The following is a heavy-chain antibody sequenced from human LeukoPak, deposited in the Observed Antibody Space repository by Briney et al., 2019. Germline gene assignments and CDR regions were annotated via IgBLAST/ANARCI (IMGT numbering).Heavy chain of an antibody. CDR3: ARDFYTGVVPSYYFDY. D-gene: IGHD2-15*01. CDR1: GYSENFYG. J-gene: IGHJ4*02. CDR2: ISAQHGQT. Sequence: ASVKVSCKTSGYSENFYGITWVRQVAGQGLEWMGWISAQHGQTEYAPNSQDRVTMTTDTYTNTVYMELSSLRSEDTAVYYCARDFYTGVVPSYYFDYWGQGTLVTVSS. V-gene: IGHV1-18*01.